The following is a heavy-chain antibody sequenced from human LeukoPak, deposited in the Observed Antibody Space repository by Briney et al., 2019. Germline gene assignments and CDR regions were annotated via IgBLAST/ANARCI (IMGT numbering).Heavy chain of an antibody. Sequence: GASVRVSCKASGYTVTSYHMHWVRQAPGQGLEWMGVINTGGGTTSYAQKFQGRVTMTRDMSTSTVYMELSNLRSEDTAVYKCARGGTPGDYPLDYWGQRTLVTVSS. CDR3: ARGGTPGDYPLDY. CDR1: GYTVTSYH. CDR2: INTGGGTT. J-gene: IGHJ4*02. V-gene: IGHV1-46*01. D-gene: IGHD4-17*01.